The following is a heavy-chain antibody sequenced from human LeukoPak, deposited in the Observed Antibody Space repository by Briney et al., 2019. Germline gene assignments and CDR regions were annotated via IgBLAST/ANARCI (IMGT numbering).Heavy chain of an antibody. CDR2: INAGNGNT. V-gene: IGHV1-3*03. CDR3: ARALDYYDSSGYYYNPDAFDI. D-gene: IGHD3-22*01. J-gene: IGHJ3*02. CDR1: GYTFTSYG. Sequence: ASVKVSCKASGYTFTSYGISWVRQAPGQRLEWMGWINAGNGNTKYSQEFQGRVTITRDTSASTAYMELSSLRSEDMAVYYCARALDYYDSSGYYYNPDAFDIWGQGTMVTVSS.